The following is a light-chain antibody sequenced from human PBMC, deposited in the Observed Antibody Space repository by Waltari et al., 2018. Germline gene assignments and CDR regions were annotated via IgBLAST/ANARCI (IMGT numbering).Light chain of an antibody. J-gene: IGKJ3*01. CDR3: QQLNSYPLT. CDR2: AAS. CDR1: QGISTF. Sequence: IQLTQSPSSLSASVGDRVTITCRASQGISTFLAWYQQKPGKAPKLLIYAASTLQYGVPSRFSGSGSGTDFTLTISSLQPEDFATYYYQQLNSYPLTFGPGTTVDIK. V-gene: IGKV1-9*01.